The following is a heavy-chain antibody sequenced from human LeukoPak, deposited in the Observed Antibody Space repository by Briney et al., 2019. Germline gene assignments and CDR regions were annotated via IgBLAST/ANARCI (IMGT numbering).Heavy chain of an antibody. Sequence: SETLSLTCTVSGGSISSYYWSWVRQPPGEGLEWIGYIYYSGSTNYNPSLKSRVTISVDTSKNQFSLNLTSVTAADTAVYYCARYTSVTTYYYGMDVWGQGTTVTVSS. CDR1: GGSISSYY. V-gene: IGHV4-59*01. CDR2: IYYSGST. J-gene: IGHJ6*02. D-gene: IGHD4-17*01. CDR3: ARYTSVTTYYYGMDV.